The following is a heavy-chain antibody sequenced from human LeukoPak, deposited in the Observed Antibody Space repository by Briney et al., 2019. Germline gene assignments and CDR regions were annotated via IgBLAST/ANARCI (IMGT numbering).Heavy chain of an antibody. V-gene: IGHV4-4*07. Sequence: SETLSLTCTVSGGSISSYYWSWIRQPAGKGLEWIGRIYTSGSTNYNPSLKSRVTMSVDTSKNQFSLKLSPVTAADTAVYYCARQTMVRGVISLFYFDYWGQGTLVTVSS. J-gene: IGHJ4*02. CDR3: ARQTMVRGVISLFYFDY. D-gene: IGHD3-10*01. CDR1: GGSISSYY. CDR2: IYTSGST.